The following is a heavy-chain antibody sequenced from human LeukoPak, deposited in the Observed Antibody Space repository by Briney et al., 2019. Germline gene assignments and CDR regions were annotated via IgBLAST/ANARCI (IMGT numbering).Heavy chain of an antibody. D-gene: IGHD2-21*01. CDR3: AKADHPTCAIPRPGGPDDY. J-gene: IGHJ4*02. CDR2: ISYDGSNK. CDR1: GFTFSSYG. V-gene: IGHV3-30*18. Sequence: AGSLRRSCAASGFTFSSYGMLWVRQAPGKGLEWVAVISYDGSNKYYADSVQGRFTISRDNSKNTLYLQMNSLRAEDTAVYYCAKADHPTCAIPRPGGPDDYWGQGTLVTVSS.